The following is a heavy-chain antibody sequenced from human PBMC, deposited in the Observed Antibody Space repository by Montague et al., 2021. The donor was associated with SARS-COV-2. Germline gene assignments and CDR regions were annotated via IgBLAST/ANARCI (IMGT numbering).Heavy chain of an antibody. CDR1: GGSFSGYY. J-gene: IGHJ6*02. V-gene: IGHV4-34*01. CDR2: TNHSGST. Sequence: SETLSLTCAVYGGSFSGYYWSWIRQPPGKGLEWIGETNHSGSTNYNPSLKSRVTISVDTSKNQFSLKLSSVTAADTAVYYCARVRYYGSGTPLGMDVWGQGTTVTVSS. D-gene: IGHD3-10*01. CDR3: ARVRYYGSGTPLGMDV.